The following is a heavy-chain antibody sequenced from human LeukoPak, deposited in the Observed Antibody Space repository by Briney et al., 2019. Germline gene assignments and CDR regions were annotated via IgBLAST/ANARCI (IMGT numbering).Heavy chain of an antibody. Sequence: GGSLRLSYTASGFKFADAPMHWVRQPPGKGLEWIALITWGATDSYYADSVKGRFTISRDDSRNTLYLQMNSLRSEDTALYYCAKDVSFRRGHNFDASDIWGLGTMVIVSS. CDR1: GFKFADAP. J-gene: IGHJ3*02. D-gene: IGHD5-24*01. CDR3: AKDVSFRRGHNFDASDI. V-gene: IGHV3-43*01. CDR2: ITWGATDS.